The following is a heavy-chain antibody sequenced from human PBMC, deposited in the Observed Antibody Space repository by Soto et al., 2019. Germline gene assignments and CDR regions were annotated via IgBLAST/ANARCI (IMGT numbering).Heavy chain of an antibody. Sequence: GGSLRLSCAASGFTFSSYSMNWVRQAPGKALEWVSSISSSSSYIYYADSVKGRFTISRDNAKNSLYLQMNSLRAEDTAVYYCTTGVGDDSSGYYLPYYYYYGMDVWGQGTTVTVSS. CDR1: GFTFSSYS. CDR3: TTGVGDDSSGYYLPYYYYYGMDV. V-gene: IGHV3-21*01. D-gene: IGHD3-22*01. CDR2: ISSSSSYI. J-gene: IGHJ6*02.